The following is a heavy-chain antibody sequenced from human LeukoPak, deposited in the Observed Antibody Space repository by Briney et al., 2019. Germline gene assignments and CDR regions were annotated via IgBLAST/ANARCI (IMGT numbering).Heavy chain of an antibody. CDR3: AREDYGSGSYSKVLDY. CDR2: IYTSGST. J-gene: IGHJ4*02. D-gene: IGHD3-10*01. V-gene: IGHV4-61*02. Sequence: SETLSLTCIVSGYSISSVYYWSWIRQPAGKGLEWIGRIYTSGSTNYNPSLKSRVTISVDTSKNQFSLKLSSVTAADTAVYYCAREDYGSGSYSKVLDYWGQGTLVTVSS. CDR1: GYSISSVYY.